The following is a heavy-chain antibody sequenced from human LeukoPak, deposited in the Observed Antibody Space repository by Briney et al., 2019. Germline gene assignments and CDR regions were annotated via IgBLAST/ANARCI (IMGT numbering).Heavy chain of an antibody. J-gene: IGHJ4*02. Sequence: GGSLRLSCAASGFTFSGYWMSWVRQAPGKGLEWVANIKQDGSEKYYVDSVKGRFTISRDNAKNSLYLQMNSLRDEDTAVYYCARGGGGSYLWGQGTLVTVSS. D-gene: IGHD3-16*01. CDR3: ARGGGGSYL. V-gene: IGHV3-7*04. CDR1: GFTFSGYW. CDR2: IKQDGSEK.